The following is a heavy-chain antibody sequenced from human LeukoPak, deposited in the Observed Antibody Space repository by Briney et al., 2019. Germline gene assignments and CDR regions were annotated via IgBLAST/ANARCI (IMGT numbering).Heavy chain of an antibody. J-gene: IGHJ4*02. V-gene: IGHV3-11*04. CDR2: ISSSGSTI. CDR1: GFTFSDYY. CDR3: ARDHGSSYFDY. D-gene: IGHD2-2*01. Sequence: GGSLRLSCAASGFTFSDYYMSWIRQAPGKGLERVSYISSSGSTIYYADSVQGRFTISRDNAKNSLYLQMNSLRAEDTAVYYCARDHGSSYFDYWGQGTLVTVSS.